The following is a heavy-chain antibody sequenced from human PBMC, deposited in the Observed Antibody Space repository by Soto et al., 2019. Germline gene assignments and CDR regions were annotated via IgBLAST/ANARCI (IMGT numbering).Heavy chain of an antibody. J-gene: IGHJ3*02. CDR2: ISGSGGST. Sequence: GGALRLSCAASGFTFSSYATSWVRQAPGKGLEWVSAISGSGGSTYYADSVKGRFTISRDNSKNTLYLQMNSLRAEDTAVYYCAKDTTVRGVINLDAFDIWGQGTMVTVSS. CDR3: AKDTTVRGVINLDAFDI. D-gene: IGHD3-10*01. CDR1: GFTFSSYA. V-gene: IGHV3-23*01.